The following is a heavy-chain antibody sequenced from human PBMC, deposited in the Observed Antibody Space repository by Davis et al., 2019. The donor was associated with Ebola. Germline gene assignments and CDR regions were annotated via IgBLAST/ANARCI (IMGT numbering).Heavy chain of an antibody. CDR3: VTENWYRFES. D-gene: IGHD1/OR15-1a*01. Sequence: GESLKISCAASGFTVSSNYMSWVRQAPGKGLEWVSVIYSGGSTYYADSVKGRFTISRDNAKNSLYLQMNSLRDEDTAVYYCVTENWYRFESWGQGTLVTVSS. CDR1: GFTVSSNY. CDR2: IYSGGST. J-gene: IGHJ4*02. V-gene: IGHV3-53*01.